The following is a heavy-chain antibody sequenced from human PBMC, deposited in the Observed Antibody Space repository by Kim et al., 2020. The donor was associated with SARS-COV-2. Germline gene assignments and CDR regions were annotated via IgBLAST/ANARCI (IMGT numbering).Heavy chain of an antibody. Sequence: SETLSLTCTVSGGSISSYYWSWIRQPPGKGLEWIGYIYYSGSTNYNPSLKSRVTISVDTSKNQFSLKLSSVTAADTAVYYCARENWKGYFDYWGQGTLVTVS. J-gene: IGHJ4*02. CDR3: ARENWKGYFDY. CDR2: IYYSGST. V-gene: IGHV4-59*01. CDR1: GGSISSYY. D-gene: IGHD1-1*01.